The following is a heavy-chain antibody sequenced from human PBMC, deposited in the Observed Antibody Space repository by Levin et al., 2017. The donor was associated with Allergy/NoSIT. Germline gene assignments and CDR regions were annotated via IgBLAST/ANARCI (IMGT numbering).Heavy chain of an antibody. CDR2: ISYDGSNK. Sequence: GESLKISCAASGFTFSSYGMHWVRQAPGKGLEWVAVISYDGSNKYYADSVKGRFTISRDNSKNTLYLQMNSLRAEDTAVYYCAKDGMVRDLIYYYMDVWGKGTTVTVSS. CDR3: AKDGMVRDLIYYYMDV. J-gene: IGHJ6*03. CDR1: GFTFSSYG. D-gene: IGHD3-10*01. V-gene: IGHV3-30*18.